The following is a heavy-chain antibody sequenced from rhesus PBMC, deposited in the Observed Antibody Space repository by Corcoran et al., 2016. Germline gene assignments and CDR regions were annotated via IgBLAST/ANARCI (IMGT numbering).Heavy chain of an antibody. CDR1: GYTFTDHY. CDR2: VDPEDGEA. Sequence: EVQLVQSGAEVKKPGATVKISCKASGYTFTDHYLNWVRQAPGKGLEWMGGVDPEDGEADYAQKFQDRVTSTADISTDTAYMELSSVTAADTAVYYCARYSSGWYDRLRRFDYWGQGVLVTVSS. J-gene: IGHJ4*01. V-gene: IGHV1-111*02. D-gene: IGHD6-31*01. CDR3: ARYSSGWYDRLRRFDY.